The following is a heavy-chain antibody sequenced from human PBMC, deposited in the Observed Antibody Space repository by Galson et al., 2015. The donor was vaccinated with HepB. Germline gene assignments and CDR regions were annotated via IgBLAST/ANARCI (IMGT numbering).Heavy chain of an antibody. D-gene: IGHD6-25*01. CDR1: GFGFSSYW. CDR3: TRGLSGPEY. V-gene: IGHV3-7*01. Sequence: SLRLSCAASGFGFSSYWMTWVRQTPGKGLEWVANIKQDGTERNYVDSVKGRFTISRDNAKNSLYLQMNGLRAEDTAIYYCTRGLSGPEYWGQGTLVTVSS. CDR2: IKQDGTER. J-gene: IGHJ4*02.